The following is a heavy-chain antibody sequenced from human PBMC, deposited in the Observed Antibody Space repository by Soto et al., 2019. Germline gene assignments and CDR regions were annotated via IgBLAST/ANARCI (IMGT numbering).Heavy chain of an antibody. J-gene: IGHJ3*01. D-gene: IGHD1-7*01. Sequence: PGESLKISCAASEFTFRSYWMHWVRQSPGKGLVWVSRISGDGSSTNYADSVKGRFTISSDNAKNTVYLQIDSLRAEDTAVYYCARSLPGTYGAFDLWGQGTMVTVSS. CDR1: EFTFRSYW. CDR3: ARSLPGTYGAFDL. CDR2: ISGDGSST. V-gene: IGHV3-74*01.